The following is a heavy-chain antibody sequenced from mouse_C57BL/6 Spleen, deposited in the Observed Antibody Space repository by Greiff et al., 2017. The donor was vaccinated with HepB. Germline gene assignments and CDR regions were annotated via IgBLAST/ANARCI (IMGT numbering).Heavy chain of an antibody. D-gene: IGHD1-1*01. Sequence: VQLVESGAELMKPGASVKLSCKATGYTFTGYWIEWVKQRPGHGLEWIGEILPGSGSTNYNEKFKGKATFTADTSSNTAYMQLSSLTTEDSAIYYCARGGIDYYGSSTRYFDVWGTGTTVTVSS. CDR1: GYTFTGYW. CDR2: ILPGSGST. CDR3: ARGGIDYYGSSTRYFDV. V-gene: IGHV1-9*01. J-gene: IGHJ1*03.